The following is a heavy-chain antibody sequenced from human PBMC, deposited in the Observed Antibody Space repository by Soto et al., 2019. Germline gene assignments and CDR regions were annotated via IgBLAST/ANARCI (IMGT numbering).Heavy chain of an antibody. CDR2: IKQDGSEK. V-gene: IGHV3-7*04. D-gene: IGHD3-16*01. J-gene: IGHJ4*02. Sequence: EVQLVESGGGLVQPGGSLRLSCPASGFTFSTYWMSWVRQAPGKGLEWVANIKQDGSEKYYVDSVKGRFTISRDNAKNSLYLQMDSLRAEDTAVYCCARGWAHFVYWGQGTLVTVSS. CDR1: GFTFSTYW. CDR3: ARGWAHFVY.